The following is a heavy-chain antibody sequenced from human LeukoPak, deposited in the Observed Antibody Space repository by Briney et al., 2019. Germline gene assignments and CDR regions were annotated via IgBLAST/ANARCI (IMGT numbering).Heavy chain of an antibody. V-gene: IGHV4-59*01. D-gene: IGHD6-19*01. CDR2: IYYSGST. J-gene: IGHJ4*02. CDR1: GGSISSYY. Sequence: PSETLSLTCTVSGGSISSYYWSWIRQPPGKGLEWIGYIYYSGSTNYNPSLKSRVTISVDTSKNQFSLKLSSVTAADTAVYYCARQRISGYSSGWYGYWGQGTLVTVSS. CDR3: ARQRISGYSSGWYGY.